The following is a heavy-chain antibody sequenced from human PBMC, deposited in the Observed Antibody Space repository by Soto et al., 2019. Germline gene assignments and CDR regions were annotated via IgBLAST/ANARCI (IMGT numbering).Heavy chain of an antibody. J-gene: IGHJ6*03. Sequence: QVQLVQSGAEVKKPGSSVKVSCKASGGTFSSYTISWVRQAPGQGLEWMGRIIPILGIANYAQKFQGRVTITADKSTSTAYMELSSLRSEDTAVYYCARAGHCTNGVCYFHTNYYYYMDVWGKGTTVTVSS. D-gene: IGHD2-8*01. CDR3: ARAGHCTNGVCYFHTNYYYYMDV. CDR1: GGTFSSYT. CDR2: IIPILGIA. V-gene: IGHV1-69*02.